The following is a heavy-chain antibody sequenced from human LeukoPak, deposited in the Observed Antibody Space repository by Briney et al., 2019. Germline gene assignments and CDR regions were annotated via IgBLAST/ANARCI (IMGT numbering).Heavy chain of an antibody. CDR2: ISVSGNT. D-gene: IGHD2-15*01. V-gene: IGHV3-23*01. J-gene: IGHJ4*02. CDR3: AKAPVTTCSGAYCYPFDY. Sequence: PGGSLRLSCAASGFTLSSYAMSWVRQGPGKGLEWVSAISVSGNTYHADSVKGRFTISRDSSKNTLNLQMNSLRAGDAAVYYCAKAPVTTCSGAYCYPFDYWSQGTLVTVSS. CDR1: GFTLSSYA.